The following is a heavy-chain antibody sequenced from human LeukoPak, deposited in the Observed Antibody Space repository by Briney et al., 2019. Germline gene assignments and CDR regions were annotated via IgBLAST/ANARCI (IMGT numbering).Heavy chain of an antibody. V-gene: IGHV5-51*01. CDR3: ARKGFRWGDAFDI. J-gene: IGHJ3*02. D-gene: IGHD3-16*01. CDR2: IYPDDSDT. CDR1: GYNFTTFW. Sequence: GESLKISCKTSGYNFTTFWIGWVRQMPGKGLEWMGIIYPDDSDTRYSPSFQGQVTVSADKSISTAYLQWNSLKASDTAIYYCARKGFRWGDAFDIWGQGTMVTVSS.